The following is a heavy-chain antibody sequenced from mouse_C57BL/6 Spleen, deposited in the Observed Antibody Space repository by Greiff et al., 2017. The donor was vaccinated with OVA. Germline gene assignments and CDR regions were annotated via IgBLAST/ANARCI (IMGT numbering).Heavy chain of an antibody. CDR3: ARWGGLRRGDYFDY. Sequence: QVQLQQPGAELVMPGASVKLSCKASGYTFTSYWMHWVKQRPGQGLAWIGEIDPSDSYTNYNQKFKGKSTLTVDKSSSPAYMQLSSLTSEDSAVYYCARWGGLRRGDYFDYWGQGTTLTVSS. V-gene: IGHV1-69*01. CDR2: IDPSDSYT. J-gene: IGHJ2*01. CDR1: GYTFTSYW. D-gene: IGHD2-4*01.